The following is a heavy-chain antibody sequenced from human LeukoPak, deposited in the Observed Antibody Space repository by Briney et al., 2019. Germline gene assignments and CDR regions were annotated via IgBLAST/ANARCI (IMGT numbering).Heavy chain of an antibody. CDR2: INPTTGGT. CDR1: GYTFTVYY. V-gene: IGHV1-2*02. D-gene: IGHD1-26*01. Sequence: ASVKVSCKASGYTFTVYYIHWARQAPGQGLEWMSWINPTTGGTNYAQKFQGRVTMTRDTSISTAYLELSRLTFHDTAVYYCARGLGGELPPSDYWGQGTLVTVSS. CDR3: ARGLGGELPPSDY. J-gene: IGHJ4*02.